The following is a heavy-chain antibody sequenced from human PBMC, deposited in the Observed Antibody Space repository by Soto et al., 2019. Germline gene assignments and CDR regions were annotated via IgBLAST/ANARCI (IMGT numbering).Heavy chain of an antibody. CDR2: IDHDGST. J-gene: IGHJ4*02. CDR1: GFTFSNYW. CDR3: VRDSHGDY. V-gene: IGHV3-74*01. Sequence: EVQLVESGGGLVQPGGSLRLSCAASGFTFSNYWMHWVRQAPGKGLAWVARIDHDGSTDYAGSVRGQFTVSRDNAESILYLQMNSLRDDDTALYYCVRDSHGDYWGQGTLVTVS.